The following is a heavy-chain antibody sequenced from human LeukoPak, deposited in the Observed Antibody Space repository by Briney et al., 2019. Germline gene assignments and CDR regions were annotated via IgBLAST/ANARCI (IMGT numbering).Heavy chain of an antibody. V-gene: IGHV1-69*13. CDR2: IIPIFGTA. CDR1: GGTFSSYA. D-gene: IGHD4-23*01. J-gene: IGHJ4*02. CDR3: GVGYGGPFDY. Sequence: EASVKVSCKASGGTFSSYAISWVRQAPGQGLEWMGGIIPIFGTANYAQKFQGRVTITADESTSTAYMELSSLRSEDTAVYYCGVGYGGPFDYWGQGTPVTVSS.